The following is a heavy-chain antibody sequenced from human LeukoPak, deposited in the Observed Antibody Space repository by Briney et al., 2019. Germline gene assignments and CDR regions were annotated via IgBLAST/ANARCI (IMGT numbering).Heavy chain of an antibody. CDR1: GYTFTSYG. CDR3: ATVVGSYEAFDI. J-gene: IGHJ3*02. Sequence: ASVKVSCKASGYTFTSYGISWVRQAPGQGLEWMGWISAYNGNTNYAQKLQGRVTMTRNTSISTAYMELSSLRSEDTAVYYCATVVGSYEAFDIWGQGTMVTVSS. V-gene: IGHV1-18*01. D-gene: IGHD1-26*01. CDR2: ISAYNGNT.